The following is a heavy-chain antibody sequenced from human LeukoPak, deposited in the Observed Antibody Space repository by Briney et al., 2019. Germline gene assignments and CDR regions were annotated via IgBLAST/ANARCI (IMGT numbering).Heavy chain of an antibody. CDR2: IYYSGST. V-gene: IGHV4-59*08. CDR3: ARLNSGYYYDSSGYPHDAFVI. Sequence: PSETLSLTCTVSGGSISSYYWSWIRQPPGKGLEWIGYIYYSGSTNYNPSLKSRVTISVDTSKNQFSLKLSSVTAADTAVYYCARLNSGYYYDSSGYPHDAFVIWGQGTMVTVSS. CDR1: GGSISSYY. J-gene: IGHJ3*02. D-gene: IGHD3-22*01.